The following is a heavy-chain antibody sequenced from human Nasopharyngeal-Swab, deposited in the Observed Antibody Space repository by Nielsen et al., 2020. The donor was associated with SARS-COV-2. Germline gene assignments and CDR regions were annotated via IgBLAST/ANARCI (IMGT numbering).Heavy chain of an antibody. J-gene: IGHJ6*02. V-gene: IGHV4-31*03. CDR2: IYYSGST. CDR3: AREGAAADDYYGMDV. Sequence: SETLSLTCTVSGGSISSGGYYWSWIRQHPGKGLEWIGYIYYSGSTYYNPSLKSRVTISVDTSKNQFSLKLSSVTAADTAVYYCAREGAAADDYYGMDVWGQGTTVIVSS. D-gene: IGHD6-13*01. CDR1: GGSISSGGYY.